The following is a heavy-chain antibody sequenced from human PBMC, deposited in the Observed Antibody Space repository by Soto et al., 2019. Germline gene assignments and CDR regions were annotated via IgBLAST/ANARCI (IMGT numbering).Heavy chain of an antibody. Sequence: GGSLRLSCAASGFTVSNFYMSWVRRAPGKGLEWVSNVYSGGTTSYTDSVKGRFTISRDNSRNTLYLHVNSLRAEDTAVYYCARGYSYGEPFDYWGQGTLVTVSS. J-gene: IGHJ4*02. CDR3: ARGYSYGEPFDY. D-gene: IGHD5-18*01. V-gene: IGHV3-53*01. CDR2: VYSGGTT. CDR1: GFTVSNFY.